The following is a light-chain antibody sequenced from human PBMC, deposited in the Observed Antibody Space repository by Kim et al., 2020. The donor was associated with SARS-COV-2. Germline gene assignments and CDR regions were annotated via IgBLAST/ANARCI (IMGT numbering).Light chain of an antibody. CDR3: TSYGGNNNLV. CDR2: DVS. CDR1: SSAVGGYNP. J-gene: IGLJ3*02. V-gene: IGLV2-8*01. Sequence: GQSVTISCTGTSSAVGGYNPVSWYQQHPDKAPKVMIYDVSKRPSGVPDRFSGSKSGNTASLTVSGLQTEDEADYYCTSYGGNNNLVFGGGTKLTFL.